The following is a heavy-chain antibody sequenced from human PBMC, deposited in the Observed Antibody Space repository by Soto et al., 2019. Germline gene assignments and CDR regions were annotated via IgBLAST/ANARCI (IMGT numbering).Heavy chain of an antibody. CDR3: ARACSVPGLRAV. D-gene: IGHD4-17*01. CDR2: IIPIFGTA. Sequence: SVRVSCKASGGTFRRYASSWVRQAPGQGLEWMGGIIPIFGTANYAQKFQGRVTITADESTSTAYMELSSLRSEDTAVYYCARACSVPGLRAVSARGTSVPVSS. V-gene: IGHV1-69*13. CDR1: GGTFRRYA. J-gene: IGHJ6*02.